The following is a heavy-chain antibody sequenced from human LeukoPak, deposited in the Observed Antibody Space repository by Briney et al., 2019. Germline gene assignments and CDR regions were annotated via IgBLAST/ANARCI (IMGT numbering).Heavy chain of an antibody. CDR1: GGTFSSYA. CDR2: MNPNSGNT. D-gene: IGHD6-13*01. CDR3: ARGLGIAAAVDY. Sequence: ASVKVSCKASGGTFSSYAISWVRQATGQGLEWMGWMNPNSGNTGYAQKFQGRVTMTRNTSISTAYMELSSLRSEDTAVYYCARGLGIAAAVDYWGQGTLVTVSS. J-gene: IGHJ4*02. V-gene: IGHV1-8*02.